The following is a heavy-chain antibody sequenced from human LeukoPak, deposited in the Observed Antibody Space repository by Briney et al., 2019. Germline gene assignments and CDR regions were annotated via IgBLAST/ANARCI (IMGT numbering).Heavy chain of an antibody. D-gene: IGHD3-22*01. CDR2: ISGSGGST. CDR3: AKDVSMIVVARGDY. V-gene: IGHV3-23*01. CDR1: GFTFSCYA. Sequence: GGSLRLSCAASGFTFSCYAMIWPRPAPGKGLEGVSAISGSGGSTYYADSVKRRFTISKDNTKHTLYLQMNSLRAEDTAVYYCAKDVSMIVVARGDYWGQGTLVTVSS. J-gene: IGHJ4*02.